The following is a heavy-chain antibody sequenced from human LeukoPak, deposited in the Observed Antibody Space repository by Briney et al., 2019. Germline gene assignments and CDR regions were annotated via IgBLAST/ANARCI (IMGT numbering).Heavy chain of an antibody. D-gene: IGHD5-18*01. V-gene: IGHV4-38-2*02. CDR2: ISHSGST. J-gene: IGHJ5*02. Sequence: SETLSLTCTVSGYSISSGYYWGWIRQPPGKGLEWIASISHSGSTYYNPSLKSRVTISVDTSKNQFSLKLNSVTAADTAVYYCARDHGYANWFDPWGQGTLVTVSS. CDR3: ARDHGYANWFDP. CDR1: GYSISSGYY.